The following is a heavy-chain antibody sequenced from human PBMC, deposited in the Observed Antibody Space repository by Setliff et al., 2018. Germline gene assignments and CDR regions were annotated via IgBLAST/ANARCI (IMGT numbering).Heavy chain of an antibody. CDR1: GGTFSDYY. V-gene: IGHV4-34*08. D-gene: IGHD6-6*01. Sequence: ETLSLTCAAPGGTFSDYYWTWIRQPPGKGLEWIGEINHSGISNYNPSLKSRVTIAVDTSNNQFSLKLTSVTAADTAVYYCARGRNVAARLLDSWGQGAQVTVSS. J-gene: IGHJ4*02. CDR3: ARGRNVAARLLDS. CDR2: INHSGIS.